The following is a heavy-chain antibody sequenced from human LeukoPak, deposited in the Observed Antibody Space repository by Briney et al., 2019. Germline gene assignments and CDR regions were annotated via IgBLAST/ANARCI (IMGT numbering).Heavy chain of an antibody. D-gene: IGHD3-10*01. CDR2: IGTAGDT. CDR3: AKDVQTSYGSGSYYRY. V-gene: IGHV3-13*01. J-gene: IGHJ4*02. CDR1: GFTFSSYD. Sequence: GGSLRLSCAASGFTFSSYDMHWVRQATGKGLEWVSAIGTAGDTYYPGSVKGRFTISRENAKNSLYLQMNSLRAEDTAVYYCAKDVQTSYGSGSYYRYWGQGTLVTVSS.